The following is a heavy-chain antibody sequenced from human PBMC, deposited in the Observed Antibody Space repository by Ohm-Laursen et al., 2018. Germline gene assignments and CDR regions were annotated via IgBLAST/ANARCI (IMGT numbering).Heavy chain of an antibody. V-gene: IGHV3-9*01. J-gene: IGHJ4*02. CDR3: AKDRGQLRRFVDY. CDR1: GFTFDDYA. CDR2: ISWNSATT. Sequence: SLRLSCAASGFTFDDYAMHWVRQAPGKGLEWVSGISWNSATTVYADSVKGRFTISRDNAKNSLYLQMNSLRPDDTALYYCAKDRGQLRRFVDYWGQGTLVTVSS. D-gene: IGHD3-10*01.